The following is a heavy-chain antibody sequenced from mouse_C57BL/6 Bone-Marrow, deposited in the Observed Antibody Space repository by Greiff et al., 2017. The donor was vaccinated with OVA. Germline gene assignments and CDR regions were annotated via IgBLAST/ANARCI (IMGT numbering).Heavy chain of an antibody. D-gene: IGHD1-1*01. J-gene: IGHJ2*01. Sequence: EVKLMESGGDLVKPGGSLKLSCAASGFTFSSYGMSWVRPTPDKRLEWVATISRGGSSTYYPDSVKGRFTISRDNAKNTLYLQMSSLKSEDTAMYYCARHYYGSSYYWGQGTTLTVSS. CDR2: ISRGGSST. V-gene: IGHV5-6*01. CDR3: ARHYYGSSYY. CDR1: GFTFSSYG.